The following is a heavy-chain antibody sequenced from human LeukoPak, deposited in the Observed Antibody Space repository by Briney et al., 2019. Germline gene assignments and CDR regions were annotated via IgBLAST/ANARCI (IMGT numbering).Heavy chain of an antibody. J-gene: IGHJ3*02. D-gene: IGHD1-26*01. Sequence: SQTLSLTCAISGDSVSSNSAAWNWIRQSPSRGLEWLGRTYYRSKWYNDYAVSVKSRITINPDTSKNQFSLQLNSMTPEDTAVYYCARDVVGATRVLNAFDIWGQGTMVTVSS. CDR3: ARDVVGATRVLNAFDI. CDR1: GDSVSSNSAA. CDR2: TYYRSKWYN. V-gene: IGHV6-1*01.